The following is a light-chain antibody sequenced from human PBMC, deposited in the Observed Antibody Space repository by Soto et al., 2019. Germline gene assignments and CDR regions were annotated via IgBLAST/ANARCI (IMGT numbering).Light chain of an antibody. CDR2: TNS. J-gene: IGLJ3*02. V-gene: IGLV1-40*01. Sequence: GTSSNIGAGYDVHWYQQVPGTAPKLLIYTNSNRPSGVPDRFSGSKSGTSASLAITGLQAADEADYYCQSYDSSLSALVFGGGTKVTVL. CDR1: SSNIGAGYD. CDR3: QSYDSSLSALV.